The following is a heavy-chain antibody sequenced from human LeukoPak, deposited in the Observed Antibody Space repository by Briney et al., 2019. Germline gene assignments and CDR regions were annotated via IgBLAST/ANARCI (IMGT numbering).Heavy chain of an antibody. D-gene: IGHD6-25*01. Sequence: GGSLRLSCAASGFTFSSYAMSWVRQAPGKGLEWVSGISGSGGSTYYADSVKARLTISRDNSMNTLYLQMNSLRAEDTAVYYCAKDQRGPLFDYWGQGTLVTVSS. CDR2: ISGSGGST. CDR1: GFTFSSYA. J-gene: IGHJ4*02. V-gene: IGHV3-23*01. CDR3: AKDQRGPLFDY.